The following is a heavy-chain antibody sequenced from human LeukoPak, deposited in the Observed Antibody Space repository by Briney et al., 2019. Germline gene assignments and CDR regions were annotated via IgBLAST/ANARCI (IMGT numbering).Heavy chain of an antibody. V-gene: IGHV4-61*02. CDR3: ARETSLWFDP. J-gene: IGHJ5*02. CDR2: IYTSGST. CDR1: GGSISSGSYY. Sequence: SQTLSLTCTVSGGSISSGSYYWSWIRQPAGKGLEWIGRIYTSGSTNYNPSPKSRVTISVDTSKNQFSLNLSSVTAADTAVYYCARETSLWFDPWGQGTLVTVSS.